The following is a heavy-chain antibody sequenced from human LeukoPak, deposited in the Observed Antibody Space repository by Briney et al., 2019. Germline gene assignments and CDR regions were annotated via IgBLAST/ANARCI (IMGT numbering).Heavy chain of an antibody. CDR3: ARENSDDALDI. J-gene: IGHJ3*02. Sequence: PGGSLRLSCAASGFTFSTYGMNWVRQAPGKGLEWISYISYSGSAMYADPVKGRFTISRDNAKNSLYLQMNSLRVEDTAVYYCARENSDDALDIWGQGTMVRVSS. D-gene: IGHD1-1*01. CDR2: ISYSGSAM. CDR1: GFTFSTYG. V-gene: IGHV3-48*03.